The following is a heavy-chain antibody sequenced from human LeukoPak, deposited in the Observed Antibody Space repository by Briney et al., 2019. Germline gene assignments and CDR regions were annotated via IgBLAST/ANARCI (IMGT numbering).Heavy chain of an antibody. D-gene: IGHD5-18*01. Sequence: GGSLRLSCAASGFTFSSYSMNWVRQAPGKGLEWVSSISSSSSYIYYADSVKGRFTISRDNAKNSLYLQMNSLRAEDTAVYYCARGFGVYSYGYKIVGAYDAFDIWGQGTMVTVSS. CDR1: GFTFSSYS. CDR3: ARGFGVYSYGYKIVGAYDAFDI. J-gene: IGHJ3*02. CDR2: ISSSSSYI. V-gene: IGHV3-21*01.